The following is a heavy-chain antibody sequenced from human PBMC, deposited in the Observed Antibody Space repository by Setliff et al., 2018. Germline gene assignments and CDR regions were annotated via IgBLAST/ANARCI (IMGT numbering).Heavy chain of an antibody. V-gene: IGHV1-3*01. Sequence: ASVKVSCKASGYSFAKYALHWVRQAPGHRLEWIGWINAGNGNTKCSQNFQGRVTITRDTSASTAYVELSSLSSEDTAVYYCAREVLPLVREEAFYIWGQGTMVTVSS. CDR3: AREVLPLVREEAFYI. CDR2: INAGNGNT. D-gene: IGHD2-2*01. J-gene: IGHJ3*02. CDR1: GYSFAKYA.